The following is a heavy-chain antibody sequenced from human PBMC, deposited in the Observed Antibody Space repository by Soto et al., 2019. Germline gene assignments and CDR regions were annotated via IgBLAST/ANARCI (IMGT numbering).Heavy chain of an antibody. J-gene: IGHJ4*02. CDR2: INHSGST. CDR3: ARKYSESGGLDYFDY. D-gene: IGHD3-16*01. CDR1: GGSFSGYY. V-gene: IGHV4-34*01. Sequence: QVQLQQWGAGLLKPSETLSLTCAVYGGSFSGYYWTWIRQPPGKGLEWIGEINHSGSTNYNPSLKSRVSIPVDTSKNQFSLKLSSVTAADTAVYYCARKYSESGGLDYFDYWGQGTLVTVSS.